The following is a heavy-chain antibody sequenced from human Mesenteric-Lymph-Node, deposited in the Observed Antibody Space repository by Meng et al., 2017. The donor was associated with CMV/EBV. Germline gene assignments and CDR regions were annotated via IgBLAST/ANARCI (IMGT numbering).Heavy chain of an antibody. CDR3: ARHPPYCSSTNCYFRFQY. CDR1: LATYR. V-gene: IGHV1-69*02. D-gene: IGHD2-2*01. J-gene: IGHJ1*01. Sequence: LATYRSSWVRPAPGRVLGWVGRIITIFGKANYAQKFQGRVTITADKSTSSAYMQFSSLRSEDTAVYYCARHPPYCSSTNCYFRFQYWGQGTLVTVSS. CDR2: IITIFGKA.